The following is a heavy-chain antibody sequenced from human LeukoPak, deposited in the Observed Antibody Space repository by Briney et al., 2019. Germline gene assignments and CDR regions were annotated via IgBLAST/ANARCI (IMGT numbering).Heavy chain of an antibody. D-gene: IGHD6-25*01. CDR2: IYSGGGA. V-gene: IGHV3-66*02. J-gene: IGHJ4*02. Sequence: GGSLRLSCAASGFTVSTNYMGWVRQGPGKGLDWVSVIYSGGGAYYADSVKDRFTIFRDTSKNTLYLQMNSLRPEDTAVYYCARGSSLAAAARGFDYWGQGTLVTVSS. CDR3: ARGSSLAAAARGFDY. CDR1: GFTVSTNY.